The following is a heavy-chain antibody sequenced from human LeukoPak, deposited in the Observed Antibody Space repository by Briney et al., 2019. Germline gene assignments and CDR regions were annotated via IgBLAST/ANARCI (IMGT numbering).Heavy chain of an antibody. V-gene: IGHV3-13*01. CDR2: IGTAGDT. CDR3: ARDRPDYGAERFAY. Sequence: SGGSLRLSCAAPGFTFSNYDMLWVRQATGKGLEWVSGIGTAGDTYYPDSVRGRFTISRENAKNSLYLQMNSLRAEDTAVYYCARDRPDYGAERFAYWGQGTLVTVSS. CDR1: GFTFSNYD. J-gene: IGHJ4*02. D-gene: IGHD4-17*01.